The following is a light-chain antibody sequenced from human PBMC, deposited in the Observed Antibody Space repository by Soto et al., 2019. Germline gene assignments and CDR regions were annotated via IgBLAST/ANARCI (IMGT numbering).Light chain of an antibody. CDR1: QNVSYSSTNKNY. CDR2: WAS. CDR3: QQYYTSPWT. J-gene: IGKJ1*01. V-gene: IGKV4-1*01. Sequence: DIVMTQSPDSLAVSLGERATINCKSSQNVSYSSTNKNYLAWYQLKPGQPPKVLIYWASTRESGVPERFSGSGSGTDFTLSISSLQAEDVAIYSCQQYYTSPWTFGQGTKVEIK.